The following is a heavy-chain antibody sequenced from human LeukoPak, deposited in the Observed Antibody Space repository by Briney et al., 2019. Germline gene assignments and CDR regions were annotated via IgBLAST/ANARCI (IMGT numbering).Heavy chain of an antibody. J-gene: IGHJ4*02. CDR1: GGSISSYY. CDR2: IFYSGST. Sequence: SETLSLTCTVSGGSISSYYWSWIRQPPGKALEWIGFIFYSGSTHYNPSLKSRVTMSVDTSKSQFSLKLSSVTAADTAVYYCAKSSLFCSSVSCSYYFDSWGQGTLVTVSS. CDR3: AKSSLFCSSVSCSYYFDS. V-gene: IGHV4-59*01. D-gene: IGHD2-2*01.